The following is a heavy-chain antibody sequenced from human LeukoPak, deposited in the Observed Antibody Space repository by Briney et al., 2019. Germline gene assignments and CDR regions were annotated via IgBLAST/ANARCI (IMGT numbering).Heavy chain of an antibody. CDR1: GYTFTSYG. V-gene: IGHV1-18*01. CDR2: ISAYNGNT. D-gene: IGHD2-21*02. Sequence: ASVKVSCKASGYTFTSYGISWVRQAPGQGLEWMGWISAYNGNTNYAQKLQGRVTMTTDTSTSTAYMELRSLRSDDTAVYYCARSTSPIAYCGGDCYSGAFDIWGQGTMVTVSS. CDR3: ARSTSPIAYCGGDCYSGAFDI. J-gene: IGHJ3*02.